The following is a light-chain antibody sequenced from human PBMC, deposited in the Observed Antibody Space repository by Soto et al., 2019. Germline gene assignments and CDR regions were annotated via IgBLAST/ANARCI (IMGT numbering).Light chain of an antibody. CDR3: QQVNVYSWT. CDR2: DAA. Sequence: DIVLTQSPGSLSASLGERATITCRASQGISSYLGWYQQRQATDPHLLSYDAATLRVGFPSRISGGGSGTDFTLPISSLQHEDFATYYCQQVNVYSWTFGRGTKVDIK. V-gene: IGKV1-9*01. J-gene: IGKJ1*01. CDR1: QGISSY.